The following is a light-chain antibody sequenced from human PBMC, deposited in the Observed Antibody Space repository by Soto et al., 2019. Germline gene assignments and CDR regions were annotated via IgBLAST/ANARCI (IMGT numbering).Light chain of an antibody. CDR3: LQDYSYPLT. CDR1: QGIRND. J-gene: IGKJ4*01. V-gene: IGKV1-6*01. CDR2: AAS. Sequence: AIQMTQSPSSLSASVGDRVTLTCRASQGIRNDLGWYQQKPGKAPKVLIYAASTLQSGVPSRFSGSGFGTDFNLTISSLQPDDFATYYCLQDYSYPLTFGGGTKVEI.